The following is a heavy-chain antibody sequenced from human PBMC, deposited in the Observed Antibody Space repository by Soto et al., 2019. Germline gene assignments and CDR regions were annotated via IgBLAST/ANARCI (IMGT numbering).Heavy chain of an antibody. J-gene: IGHJ5*01. CDR3: AKVHQQYIWFYF. CDR1: GGSISNSGYF. D-gene: IGHD2-2*01. Sequence: PSETLSLTCTVSGGSISNSGYFWGWVRQPPGQGLEWVASIYYSGNTYYNPSLKSRVTISVDTSQNQFSLNLTSVTAADTAVYYCAKVHQQYIWFYFWGQGTLVTVSS. CDR2: IYYSGNT. V-gene: IGHV4-39*01.